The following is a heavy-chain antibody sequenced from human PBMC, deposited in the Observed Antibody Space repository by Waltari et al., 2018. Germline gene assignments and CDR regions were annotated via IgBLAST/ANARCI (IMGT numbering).Heavy chain of an antibody. D-gene: IGHD3-22*01. CDR3: VRRDAEKDYYESSYGFDI. Sequence: QVQLVQSGAEVKKPRSSVKVSCKASGGSFTNNGISWVRQAPGQGFEWLGGIIPIFETANYAQKFQGRVTITADKSTTTAYMELSSLRSEDTAIYYCVRRDAEKDYYESSYGFDIWGQGTMVTFSS. J-gene: IGHJ3*02. V-gene: IGHV1-69*13. CDR2: IIPIFETA. CDR1: GGSFTNNG.